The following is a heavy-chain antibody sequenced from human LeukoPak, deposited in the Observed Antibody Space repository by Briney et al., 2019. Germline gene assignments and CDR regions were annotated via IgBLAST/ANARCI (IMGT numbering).Heavy chain of an antibody. Sequence: GASVTVSCKASGGTFSSFPVNWVRQAPGQGLEWMGEIIPIFGTVKYAQKFQGSVTITTDESTDTAYMELSSLRSEDTAVYYCARGVDVVVVPTTIITSTFDIWGQGTMVTVSS. D-gene: IGHD2-2*01. V-gene: IGHV1-69*05. CDR1: GGTFSSFP. CDR3: ARGVDVVVVPTTIITSTFDI. J-gene: IGHJ3*02. CDR2: IIPIFGTV.